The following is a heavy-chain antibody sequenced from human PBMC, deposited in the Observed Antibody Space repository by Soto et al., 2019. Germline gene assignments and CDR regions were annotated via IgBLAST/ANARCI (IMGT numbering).Heavy chain of an antibody. CDR3: ARDLVVPAASPGVRKYYYYGLDV. D-gene: IGHD2-2*01. Sequence: SETLSLTCTVSGGSISSYYWSWIRQPPGKGLEWIGYIYYSGSTNYNPSLKSRVTISVDTYKNQFSPKLSSVTAADTAVYYCARDLVVPAASPGVRKYYYYGLDVWGQGTTVTVSS. CDR1: GGSISSYY. J-gene: IGHJ6*02. CDR2: IYYSGST. V-gene: IGHV4-59*01.